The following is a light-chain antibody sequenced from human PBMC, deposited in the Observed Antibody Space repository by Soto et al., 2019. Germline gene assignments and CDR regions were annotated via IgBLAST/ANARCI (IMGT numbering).Light chain of an antibody. V-gene: IGKV3-11*01. Sequence: EIVLTQSPATLSLSPGERATLSCRASQSVSSYLAWYQQRPGQAPRLLIYDASNRATGVPARFSGSGSGTDFTLTISSLGPEDFAVYYCQQRSSWPPTFGQGTRLEIK. J-gene: IGKJ5*01. CDR3: QQRSSWPPT. CDR1: QSVSSY. CDR2: DAS.